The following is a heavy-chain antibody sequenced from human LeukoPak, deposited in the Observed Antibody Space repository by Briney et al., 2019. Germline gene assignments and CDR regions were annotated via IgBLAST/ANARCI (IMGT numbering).Heavy chain of an antibody. J-gene: IGHJ4*02. Sequence: PGGSLRLSCVASGFIFSNYAMSWVRQAPGKGLEWVSTLSASGGNTYYADSVKGRFTISRDTSKNTVYLQMNSLRAEDTAVYFCAKRGGSIWYQFDSWGQGTLVTVSS. CDR3: AKRGGSIWYQFDS. CDR2: LSASGGNT. V-gene: IGHV3-23*01. CDR1: GFIFSNYA. D-gene: IGHD6-13*01.